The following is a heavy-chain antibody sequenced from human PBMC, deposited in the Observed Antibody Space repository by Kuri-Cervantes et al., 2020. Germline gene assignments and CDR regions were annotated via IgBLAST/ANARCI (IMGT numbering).Heavy chain of an antibody. CDR3: AEGGFRSFAMVRGVIIANLDY. V-gene: IGHV3-21*04. CDR2: ISSSSSYI. D-gene: IGHD3-10*01. J-gene: IGHJ4*02. Sequence: LSLTCAASGFTFSSYSMNWVRQAPGKGLEWVSSISSSSSYIYYANSVKGRFTISRDNAKNSLYLQMNSLRAEDTAVYYCAEGGFRSFAMVRGVIIANLDYWGQGTLVTVSS. CDR1: GFTFSSYS.